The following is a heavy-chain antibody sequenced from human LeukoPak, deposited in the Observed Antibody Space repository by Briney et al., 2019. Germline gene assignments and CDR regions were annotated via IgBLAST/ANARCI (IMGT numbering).Heavy chain of an antibody. J-gene: IGHJ4*02. D-gene: IGHD4-17*01. V-gene: IGHV3-21*01. CDR2: ISSSSTYI. CDR3: ARTDYGDYGPSDY. Sequence: PGGSLRLSCAASGFTFSTYSMNWVRQAPGKGLEWVSSISSSSTYIYYADSVKGRFTISRDNAKNSLYLQMNSLRAEDTAVYYCARTDYGDYGPSDYWGQGTPVTVSS. CDR1: GFTFSTYS.